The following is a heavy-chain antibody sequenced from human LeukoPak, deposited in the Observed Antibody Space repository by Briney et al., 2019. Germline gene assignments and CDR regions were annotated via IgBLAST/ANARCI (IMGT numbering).Heavy chain of an antibody. Sequence: PGGSLTLSCAASGFTFSNYAMSWVRQAPGKGLEWVSGISGSGGSTYYADPVKGRFTISSDNSKNTLYLQMNSLRAEDTAVYYCAKATPYDILTGRRRYYFDYWGQGTLVTVSS. CDR1: GFTFSNYA. D-gene: IGHD3-9*01. CDR3: AKATPYDILTGRRRYYFDY. V-gene: IGHV3-23*01. J-gene: IGHJ4*02. CDR2: ISGSGGST.